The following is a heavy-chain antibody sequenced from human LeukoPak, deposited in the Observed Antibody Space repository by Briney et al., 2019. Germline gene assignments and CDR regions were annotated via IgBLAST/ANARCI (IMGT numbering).Heavy chain of an antibody. V-gene: IGHV4-34*01. CDR2: INHSGST. CDR3: ARRDCSGGSCQSSSYYYYYYYMDV. J-gene: IGHJ6*03. Sequence: SETLSLTCAVYGGSFSGYYWSWIRQPPGKGLEWIGEINHSGSTNYNPSLKSRVTISVDTSKNQFSLKLSSVTAADTAVYYCARRDCSGGSCQSSSYYYYYYYMDVWGKGTTVTVSS. D-gene: IGHD2-15*01. CDR1: GGSFSGYY.